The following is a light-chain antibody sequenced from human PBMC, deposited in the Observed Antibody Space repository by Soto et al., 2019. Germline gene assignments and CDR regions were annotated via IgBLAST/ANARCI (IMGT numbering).Light chain of an antibody. CDR2: AAS. J-gene: IGKJ1*01. Sequence: XIQMTQSPSTLSASIGDIVTITCRASESIXTWXAWXXHXLXXXPXXLIYAASTLQSGVPSRFSGSGSGTEFTLTISSLQPDEFATYYCPQYYSYWTFGQGTKVDI. CDR1: ESIXTW. V-gene: IGKV1-5*01. CDR3: PQYYSYWT.